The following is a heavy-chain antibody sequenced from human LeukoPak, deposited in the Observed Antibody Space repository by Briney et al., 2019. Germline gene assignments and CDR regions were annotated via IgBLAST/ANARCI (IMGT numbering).Heavy chain of an antibody. V-gene: IGHV3-48*01. CDR2: ISSSSSTI. CDR3: ARGDEAFDI. J-gene: IGHJ3*02. Sequence: GGSLRLSCAASGFTFSSYSMNWVRQAPGKGLEWVSYISSSSSTIYYADSVKGRFTISRDNAKNSLYLQMNSPRAEDTAVYCCARGDEAFDIWGQGTMVTVSS. CDR1: GFTFSSYS.